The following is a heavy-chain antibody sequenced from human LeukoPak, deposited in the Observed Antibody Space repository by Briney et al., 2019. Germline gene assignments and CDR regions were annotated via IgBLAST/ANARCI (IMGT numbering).Heavy chain of an antibody. J-gene: IGHJ4*02. CDR2: VYHSGAA. D-gene: IGHD4-23*01. V-gene: IGHV4-4*02. CDR1: GGSVINTNW. Sequence: SETLSLTCGVSGGSVINTNWWTWVRQHPGKGLEWIGYVYHSGAAYYNPSLKSRLTISVDTSRNKFSLVLSSVTAADTAVYYCARDGGNFNYYFDYWGQGTLVTVSS. CDR3: ARDGGNFNYYFDY.